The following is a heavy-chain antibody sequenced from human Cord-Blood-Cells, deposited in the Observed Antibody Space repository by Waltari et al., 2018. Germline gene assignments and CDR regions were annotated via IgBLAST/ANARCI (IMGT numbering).Heavy chain of an antibody. CDR2: IIPILGIA. Sequence: QLQLVQSGAEVKKPGSSVKVSCTASGGTFSSYAISWVRQAPGQGLEWMGRIIPILGIANYAQKFQGRVTITADKSTSTAYMELSSLRSEDTAVYYCARAIAAAGTWAFDIWGQGTMVTVSS. D-gene: IGHD6-13*01. CDR3: ARAIAAAGTWAFDI. V-gene: IGHV1-69*09. J-gene: IGHJ3*02. CDR1: GGTFSSYA.